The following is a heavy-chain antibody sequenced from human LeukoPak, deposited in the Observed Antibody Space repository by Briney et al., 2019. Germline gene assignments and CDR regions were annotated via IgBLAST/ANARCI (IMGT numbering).Heavy chain of an antibody. V-gene: IGHV3-7*01. CDR3: ARSQY. CDR2: IKYDGTKK. CDR1: GFTFSTYW. Sequence: GGSLRLSCAASGFTFSTYWMSWVRQAPGKGLEWMASIKYDGTKKYYVGSVKGRFTISTDNVKNSLYLQMNSLRVEDTAVYYCARSQYWGQGTLVTVSS. J-gene: IGHJ4*02.